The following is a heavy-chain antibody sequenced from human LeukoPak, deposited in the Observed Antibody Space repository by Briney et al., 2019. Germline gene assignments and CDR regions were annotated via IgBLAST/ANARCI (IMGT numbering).Heavy chain of an antibody. V-gene: IGHV4-38-2*02. J-gene: IGHJ6*03. D-gene: IGHD3-9*01. Sequence: PSETLSLTCTVSGYSISSGYYWGWIRQPPGKGLEWIGSIYHSGSTYYNLSLKSRVTISVDTSKNQFSLKLSSVTAADTAVYYCATNRYGYYYYMDVWGKGTTVTVSS. CDR1: GYSISSGYY. CDR2: IYHSGST. CDR3: ATNRYGYYYYMDV.